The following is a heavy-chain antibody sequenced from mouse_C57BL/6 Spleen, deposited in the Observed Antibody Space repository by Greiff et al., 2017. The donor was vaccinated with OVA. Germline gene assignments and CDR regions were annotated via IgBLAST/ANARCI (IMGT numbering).Heavy chain of an antibody. D-gene: IGHD1-1*01. CDR1: GFTFSSYA. CDR3: VRDYCGSSAY. Sequence: EVQLVQSGAGLVKPGGSLKLSCAASGFTFSSYAMSWVRQTPEKRLEWVAYISSGGDYTYYADTVKGRFTISRDNIRNTLHLQMSSLKSEDTGMYDCVRDYCGSSAYWGQGTLVTVSA. J-gene: IGHJ3*01. V-gene: IGHV5S21*01. CDR2: ISSGGDYT.